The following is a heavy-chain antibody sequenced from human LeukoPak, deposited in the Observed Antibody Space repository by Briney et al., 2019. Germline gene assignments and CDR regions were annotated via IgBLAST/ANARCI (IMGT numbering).Heavy chain of an antibody. V-gene: IGHV4-4*07. J-gene: IGHJ4*02. CDR3: ARGVFCSSTSCSFYFDY. D-gene: IGHD2-2*01. CDR2: IYTSGST. Sequence: SETLSLTCTVSGGSISSYYWSWIRQPAGKGLEWIGRIYTSGSTNYNPSLKSRVTMSVDTSKNQFSLKLSSVAAADTAVYYCARGVFCSSTSCSFYFDYWGQGTLVTVSS. CDR1: GGSISSYY.